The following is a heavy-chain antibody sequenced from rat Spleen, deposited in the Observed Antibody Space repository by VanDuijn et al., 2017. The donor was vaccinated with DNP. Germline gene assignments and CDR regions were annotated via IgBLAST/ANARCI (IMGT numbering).Heavy chain of an antibody. D-gene: IGHD3-1*01. CDR3: ARGSTSIYWYFDF. V-gene: IGHV5-22*01. CDR1: GFTFSSFP. J-gene: IGHJ1*01. CDR2: ISYEGSST. Sequence: EVQLVESGGGLVQPGRSLKLSCAASGFTFSSFPMAWVRQAPTRGLEWVASISYEGSSTYYGDSVKGRFTISRDNAKSSPYLQMNSLKPEDTATYYCARGSTSIYWYFDFWGPGTMVTVSS.